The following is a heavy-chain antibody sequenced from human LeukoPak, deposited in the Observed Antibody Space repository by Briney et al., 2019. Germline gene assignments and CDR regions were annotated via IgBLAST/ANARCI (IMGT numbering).Heavy chain of an antibody. V-gene: IGHV3-11*01. CDR1: GFTSSDYY. CDR2: ISSSGSTI. Sequence: GGSLRLSCAASGFTSSDYYMSWIRQAPGEGLEWGSYISSSGSTIYYADSVKGRFTISRDNAKNSLYLQMNSLRAEDTAVYYCARDTYSRTPNWFDPWGQGTLVTVSS. J-gene: IGHJ5*02. D-gene: IGHD6-13*01. CDR3: ARDTYSRTPNWFDP.